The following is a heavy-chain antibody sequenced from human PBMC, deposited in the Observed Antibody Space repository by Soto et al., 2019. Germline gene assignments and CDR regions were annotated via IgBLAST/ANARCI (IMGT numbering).Heavy chain of an antibody. D-gene: IGHD3-22*01. CDR1: GFTFSSYA. J-gene: IGHJ4*02. CDR3: TTSEGSSGYYYFDY. V-gene: IGHV3-15*01. Sequence: GGSLRLSCAASGFTFSSYAMSWVRQAPGKGLEWVGRIKSKTDGGTTDYAAPVKGRFTISRDDSKNTLYLQMNSLKTEDTAVYYCTTSEGSSGYYYFDYWGQGTLVTVSS. CDR2: IKSKTDGGTT.